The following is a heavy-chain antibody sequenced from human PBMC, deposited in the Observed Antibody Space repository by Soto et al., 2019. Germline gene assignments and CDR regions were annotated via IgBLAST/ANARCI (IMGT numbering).Heavy chain of an antibody. D-gene: IGHD3-9*01. V-gene: IGHV1-46*03. CDR2: INPSGGST. CDR3: ARDGYDILTGYSPINWFDP. J-gene: IGHJ5*02. Sequence: ASVKVSCKASGYTFTSYYMHWVRQAPGQGLEWMGIINPSGGSTSYAQKFQGRVTMTRDTSTSTVYMELSSLRSEDTAVYYCARDGYDILTGYSPINWFDPWGQGTLVTVSS. CDR1: GYTFTSYY.